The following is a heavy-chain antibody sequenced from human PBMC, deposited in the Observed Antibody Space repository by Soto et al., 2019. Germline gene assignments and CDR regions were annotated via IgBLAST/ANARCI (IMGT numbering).Heavy chain of an antibody. J-gene: IGHJ4*03. CDR2: ISAYNGNT. CDR1: GYTFTGYG. V-gene: IGHV1-18*01. CDR3: ERGSDWVYDFDI. D-gene: IGHD3-10*01. Sequence: ASVKVSCKASGYTFTGYGIRWVRQAPGQGLEWMGWISAYNGNTNYAQKLQGRVTMTIDTSTSTAYMELRSLRSDDTAAHSCERGSDWVYDFDIWGQGTMVTVSS.